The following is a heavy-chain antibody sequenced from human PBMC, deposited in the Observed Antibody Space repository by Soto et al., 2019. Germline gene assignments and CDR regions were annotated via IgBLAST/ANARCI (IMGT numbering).Heavy chain of an antibody. CDR1: GGSFSGYY. CDR2: INHSGST. V-gene: IGHV4-34*01. CDR3: GRVQRGLRWGSLYYYYYGMDV. J-gene: IGHJ6*02. D-gene: IGHD4-17*01. Sequence: SESLSPTCAVYGGSFSGYYWSWIRQPPGKGLEWIGEINHSGSTNYNPSLKSRVTISVDTSKNQFSLKLSSVTAADTAVYYCGRVQRGLRWGSLYYYYYGMDVWGQGTTVTVSS.